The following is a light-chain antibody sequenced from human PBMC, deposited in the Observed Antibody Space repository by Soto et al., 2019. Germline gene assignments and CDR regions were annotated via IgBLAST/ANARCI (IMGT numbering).Light chain of an antibody. J-gene: IGLJ1*01. CDR1: SSDVGGYNY. V-gene: IGLV2-8*01. CDR3: SSYAGSIYV. CDR2: EVS. Sequence: QSVLTQPASVSGSPGQSITISCTGTSSDVGGYNYVSWYQQHPGKAPKLMIYEVSKRPSGVPDRFSGSKSGNTASLTVSGLQAEDEADYYCSSYAGSIYVFGTGTKVTV.